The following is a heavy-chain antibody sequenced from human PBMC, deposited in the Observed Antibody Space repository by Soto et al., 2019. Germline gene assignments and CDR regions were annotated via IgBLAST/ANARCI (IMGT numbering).Heavy chain of an antibody. CDR3: ARSGIYFYYYGLDV. Sequence: EVQLVESGGGLVQPGGSLRLSCAASGFTFSRYEMNWVRQAPGKGLEWVAYISSSGSVIKYGDSVKGRFTVSRDNAKNSLYLQMNSLRAEDTALSYCARSGIYFYYYGLDVCGQGTTVTVSS. J-gene: IGHJ6*02. CDR2: ISSSGSVI. D-gene: IGHD1-20*01. V-gene: IGHV3-48*03. CDR1: GFTFSRYE.